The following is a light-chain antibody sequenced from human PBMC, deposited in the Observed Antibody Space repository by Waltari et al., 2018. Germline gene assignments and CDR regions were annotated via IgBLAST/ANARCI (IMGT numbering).Light chain of an antibody. J-gene: IGLJ2*01. CDR2: DVS. CDR1: SSDVGGDHY. Sequence: QSALTQPASVSGSPGQSITISRPGTSSDVGGDHYCPWYQQHPGKAPKLMIYDVSKRPSGVSNRFSGSKSGNTASLTISGLQAEDEADYYCSSYTSSSTPVVFGGGTKLTVL. V-gene: IGLV2-14*01. CDR3: SSYTSSSTPVV.